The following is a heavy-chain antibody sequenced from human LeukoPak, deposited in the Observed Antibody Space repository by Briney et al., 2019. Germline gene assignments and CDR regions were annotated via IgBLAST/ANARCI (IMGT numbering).Heavy chain of an antibody. CDR3: AAYYYDSNGYYPPFDF. CDR2: IYSGGYT. CDR1: GFTVSSHY. Sequence: GGSLRLSCAASGFTVSSHYMSWVRQTPGKGLEWVSLIYSGGYTYYADSVQGRFTISRDNSKNTLYLQMNSLRAEDTAVYYCAAYYYDSNGYYPPFDFWGQGTLVTVSS. D-gene: IGHD3-22*01. J-gene: IGHJ4*02. V-gene: IGHV3-53*01.